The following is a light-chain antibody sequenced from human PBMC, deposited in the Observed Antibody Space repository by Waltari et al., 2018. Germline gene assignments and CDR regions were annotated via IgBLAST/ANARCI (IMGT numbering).Light chain of an antibody. J-gene: IGKJ4*01. V-gene: IGKV1-5*03. Sequence: DIQMTQSPSTLSASVGDRVTITCRASQSMSTWLAWYQQKPGKAPKLLIYKASTLESGVPSRFIGSGSGTEFTLTISSLQPDDSATYYCQQYHSYPLTFGGGTKVENK. CDR1: QSMSTW. CDR3: QQYHSYPLT. CDR2: KAS.